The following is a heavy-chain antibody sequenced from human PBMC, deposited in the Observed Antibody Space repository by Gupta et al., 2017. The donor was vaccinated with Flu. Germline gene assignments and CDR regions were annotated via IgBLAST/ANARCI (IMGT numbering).Heavy chain of an antibody. D-gene: IGHD6-13*01. CDR2: IWYDGSNK. CDR1: GFTFSSYG. J-gene: IGHJ4*02. V-gene: IGHV3-33*01. CDR3: ARVAKAGTITHYYFDY. Sequence: QVQLVESGGGVVQPGRSLRLSCAASGFTFSSYGMHWVRQAPGKGLEWVAVIWYDGSNKYYADSVKGRFTISRDNSKNTLYLQMNSLRAEDTAVYYCARVAKAGTITHYYFDYWGQGTLVTVSS.